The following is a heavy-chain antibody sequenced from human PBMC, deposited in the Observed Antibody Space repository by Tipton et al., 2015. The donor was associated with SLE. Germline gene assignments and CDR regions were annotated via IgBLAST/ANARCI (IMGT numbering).Heavy chain of an antibody. J-gene: IGHJ3*02. V-gene: IGHV4-59*01. CDR3: ARGGGSDAFDI. CDR2: IYYSGST. D-gene: IGHD4-23*01. CDR1: GGSISSYY. Sequence: TLSLTCTVSGGSISSYYWSWFRQPPGKGLEWIGYIYYSGSTNYNPSLKSRVTISVDTSKNQFSLKLSSVTAADTAVYYCARGGGSDAFDIWGQGTMVTVSS.